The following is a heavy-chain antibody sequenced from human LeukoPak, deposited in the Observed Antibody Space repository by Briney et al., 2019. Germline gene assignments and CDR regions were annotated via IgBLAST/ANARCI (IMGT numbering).Heavy chain of an antibody. Sequence: PSETLSLTCAVSGGSISSGDYSWSWIRQPPGKGLEWIGYIYHSGSTYFNPSLKSRVTISVDRSKNQFSLTLGSVTAADTAVYYCASARGSSWFLSFDYWGQGTLVTVSS. J-gene: IGHJ4*02. D-gene: IGHD6-13*01. CDR1: GGSISSGDYS. V-gene: IGHV4-30-2*01. CDR3: ASARGSSWFLSFDY. CDR2: IYHSGST.